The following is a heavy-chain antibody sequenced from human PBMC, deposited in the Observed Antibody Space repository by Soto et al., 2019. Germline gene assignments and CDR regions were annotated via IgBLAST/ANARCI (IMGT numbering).Heavy chain of an antibody. CDR3: AITSVVSPNYYYYYMDV. J-gene: IGHJ6*03. D-gene: IGHD2-15*01. CDR1: GFTFSDHD. V-gene: IGHV3-72*01. CDR2: TRNKANSYTT. Sequence: GGSLRLSCAASGFTFSDHDMDWVRQAPGKGLEWVGRTRNKANSYTTEYAASVKGRFTISRDDSKNSLYLQMNSLKTEDTAVYYCAITSVVSPNYYYYYMDVWGKGTTVTVSS.